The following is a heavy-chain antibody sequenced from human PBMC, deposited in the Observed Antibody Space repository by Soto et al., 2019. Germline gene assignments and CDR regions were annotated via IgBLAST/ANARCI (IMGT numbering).Heavy chain of an antibody. CDR3: ARDVPVAMGGWFDP. Sequence: QVQLVQSGAEVKKPGSSVKVSCKASGGTFSSYTISWVRQAPGQGLEWMGRIIPILGIANDAQKSQGRVRITADHSTSTAYMELSRLSSEDTAVYYCARDVPVAMGGWFDPWGQGTLVTVSS. CDR1: GGTFSSYT. V-gene: IGHV1-69*08. D-gene: IGHD2-15*01. J-gene: IGHJ5*02. CDR2: IIPILGIA.